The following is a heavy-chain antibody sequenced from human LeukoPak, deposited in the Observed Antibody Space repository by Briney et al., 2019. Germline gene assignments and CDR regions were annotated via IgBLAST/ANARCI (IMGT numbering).Heavy chain of an antibody. V-gene: IGHV1-2*06. CDR2: INPNSGGT. Sequence: GASVKVSCKASGYTFTGYYMYWVRQAPGQGLEWMGRINPNSGGTDYAQKFQGRVTITTDESTSTAYMELSSLRSEDTAVYYCASAXLXXYXXXXFXXWXXGTL. D-gene: IGHD1-26*01. CDR3: ASAXLXXYXXXXFXX. J-gene: IGHJ4*01. CDR1: GYTFTGYY.